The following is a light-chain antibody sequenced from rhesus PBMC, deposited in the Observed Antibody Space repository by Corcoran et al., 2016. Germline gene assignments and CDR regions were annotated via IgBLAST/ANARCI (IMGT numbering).Light chain of an antibody. CDR2: DVS. V-gene: IGLV2S9*01. CDR3: GSYRSGSTYYI. J-gene: IGLJ1*01. Sequence: QSALTQPPSVSKSLGQSVTISCTGTSSDIGGYNDVSWYQQHPGTAPRLLIYDVSQRPSGVSDRFSGSKSGNTASLTISGLQAEDEADFSRGSYRSGSTYYIFGAGTRLT. CDR1: SSDIGGYND.